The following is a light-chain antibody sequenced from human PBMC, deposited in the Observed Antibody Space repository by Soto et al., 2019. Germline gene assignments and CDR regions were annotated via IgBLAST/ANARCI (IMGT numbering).Light chain of an antibody. CDR3: GTWDSSLSAVV. J-gene: IGLJ1*01. V-gene: IGLV1-51*01. CDR2: DNN. CDR1: SSNIGNNY. Sequence: QSVLMQPPSVSAAPGQKVTISCSGSSSNIGNNYVSWYQQLPGTAPKLLIYDNNKRPSGIPDRFSGSKSGTSATLGITGLQTGDEADYYCGTWDSSLSAVVFGTGTKVTVL.